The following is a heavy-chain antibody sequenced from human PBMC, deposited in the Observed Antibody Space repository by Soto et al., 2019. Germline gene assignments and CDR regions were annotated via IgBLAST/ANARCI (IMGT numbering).Heavy chain of an antibody. CDR2: ISYDGSNK. V-gene: IGHV3-30*18. J-gene: IGHJ4*02. CDR3: AKRAPSLGSSGWYGGVVEY. D-gene: IGHD6-19*01. Sequence: QVQLVESGGGVVQPGRSLRLSCAASGFTFSSYGMHWVRQAPGKGLEWVAVISYDGSNKYYADSVKGRFTISRDNSKNSRYLKINSLRAEDTAVYYCAKRAPSLGSSGWYGGVVEYWGQGTLVTVSS. CDR1: GFTFSSYG.